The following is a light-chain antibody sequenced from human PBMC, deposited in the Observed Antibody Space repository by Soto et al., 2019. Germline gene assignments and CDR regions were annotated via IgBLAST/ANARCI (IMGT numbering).Light chain of an antibody. CDR2: KPS. CDR3: QQYNSYSPT. J-gene: IGKJ1*01. Sequence: DIQMTQSPSTLSASVGDRVTITCRASQSISSWLAWYQQKPGKAPMLLIYKPSSLESGVPSRFSGSRSGTEFTLTISSLQPDDFATYYCQQYNSYSPTFGHGTKVEIK. CDR1: QSISSW. V-gene: IGKV1-5*03.